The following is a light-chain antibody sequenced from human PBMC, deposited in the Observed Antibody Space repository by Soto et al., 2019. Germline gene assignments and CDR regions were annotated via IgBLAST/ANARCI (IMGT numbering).Light chain of an antibody. CDR1: RSDVGGYNY. V-gene: IGLV2-14*01. CDR2: DVT. J-gene: IGLJ1*01. Sequence: QSALTQPASVSGSPGQSITISCTGTRSDVGGYNYVSWYQQHPGKAPKLMIYDVTNRPSGVSNRFSGSKSGNTASLTISGLQAEDEADYYCSSYTSNSTLYVFGTGTKLTDL. CDR3: SSYTSNSTLYV.